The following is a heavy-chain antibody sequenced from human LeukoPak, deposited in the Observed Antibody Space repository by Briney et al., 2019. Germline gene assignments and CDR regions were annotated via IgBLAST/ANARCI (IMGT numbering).Heavy chain of an antibody. J-gene: IGHJ4*02. D-gene: IGHD4-17*01. V-gene: IGHV2-70*11. CDR2: IDWDDNK. Sequence: SGPALVKPTQTLTLTCTFSGFSLSTSGMCVSWICQPPGKALEWLARIDWDDNKYYSTSLKTRLTISKDTSKNQVVLTMTNMDPVDTATYYCARAFPTVTTFDYWGQGTLVTVSS. CDR1: GFSLSTSGMC. CDR3: ARAFPTVTTFDY.